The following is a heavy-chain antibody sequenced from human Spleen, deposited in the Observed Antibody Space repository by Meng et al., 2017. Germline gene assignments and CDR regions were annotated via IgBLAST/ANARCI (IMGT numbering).Heavy chain of an antibody. Sequence: QVQLLQWGAGLLKPSEALSLTCVASGGSFSDYYWSWIRQPPGKGLEWIGEINHSGSTNYNPSLESRATISVDTSQNNLSLKLSSVTAADSAVYYCARGPTTMAHDFDYWGQGTLVTVSS. D-gene: IGHD4-11*01. CDR1: GGSFSDYY. CDR2: INHSGST. CDR3: ARGPTTMAHDFDY. V-gene: IGHV4-34*01. J-gene: IGHJ4*02.